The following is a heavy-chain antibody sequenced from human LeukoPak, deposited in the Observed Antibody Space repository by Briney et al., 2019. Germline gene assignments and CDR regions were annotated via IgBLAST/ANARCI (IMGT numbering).Heavy chain of an antibody. D-gene: IGHD1-26*01. Sequence: PGGSLRLSCAASGFTFSSYSMNWVRQAPGKGLEWVSSISSSSSYIYYADSVKGRFTISRDDSKDTLYLQMDSLTDEDTAVYYCARDLSLGSLDFDYRGQGTLVTVSS. CDR3: ARDLSLGSLDFDY. V-gene: IGHV3-21*01. CDR2: ISSSSSYI. CDR1: GFTFSSYS. J-gene: IGHJ4*02.